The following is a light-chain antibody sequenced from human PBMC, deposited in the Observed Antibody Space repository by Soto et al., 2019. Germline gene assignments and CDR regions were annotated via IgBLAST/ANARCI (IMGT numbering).Light chain of an antibody. CDR1: QSVSSS. Sequence: EIVVTQSPATLSVSPGERVTLSCRASQSVSSSLAWYQQRPGQAPRLLIYDISTRAAGIAARFSGSGSGTEFTLTISSLQSEDFAVYYCQQYVHWPPGTFGQGTKVDIK. CDR3: QQYVHWPPGT. CDR2: DIS. J-gene: IGKJ1*01. V-gene: IGKV3-15*01.